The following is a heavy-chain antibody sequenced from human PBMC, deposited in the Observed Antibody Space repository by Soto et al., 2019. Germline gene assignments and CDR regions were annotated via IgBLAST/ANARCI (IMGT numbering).Heavy chain of an antibody. D-gene: IGHD2-15*01. CDR3: ARVGEYCTGGRCYSSWFDP. Sequence: SETLSLTCTVSGGSISSYYWSWIRQPPGKGLEWIGYIHSSGSTDYNPSLKSRVTISVHTSKNQFSLKLSSVTAADTAVYYCARVGEYCTGGRCYSSWFDPWGQGTRVTVSS. CDR1: GGSISSYY. CDR2: IHSSGST. V-gene: IGHV4-59*12. J-gene: IGHJ5*02.